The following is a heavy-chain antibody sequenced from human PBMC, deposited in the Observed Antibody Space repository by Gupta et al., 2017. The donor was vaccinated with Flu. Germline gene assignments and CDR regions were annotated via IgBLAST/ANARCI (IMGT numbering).Heavy chain of an antibody. CDR1: GFTFSAFG. CDR2: ISGGTT. J-gene: IGHJ4*02. Sequence: EVQLLESGGDLAQPGGSLRLSCAASGFTFSAFGMRWVRQAPGKGLEWVSTISGGTTYYADSVKGRFTISRDTSKNTLFLQMNSMXAXDTAVYXCVKDEGYGEYAVWGQGTLVKVSS. V-gene: IGHV3-23*01. CDR3: VKDEGYGEYAV. D-gene: IGHD2-21*01.